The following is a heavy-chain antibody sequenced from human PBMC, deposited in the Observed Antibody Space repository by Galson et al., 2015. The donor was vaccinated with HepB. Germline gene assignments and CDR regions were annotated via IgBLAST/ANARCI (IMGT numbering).Heavy chain of an antibody. CDR1: GFTFSSYS. D-gene: IGHD6-13*01. CDR2: ISSSSSYI. J-gene: IGHJ4*02. Sequence: SLRLSCAASGFTFSSYSMNWVRQAPGKGLEWVSSISSSSSYIYYAASVRGRFTISRDNAKNSLYLQMSSLRAEDTAVYYCARDLAGAAAGVFDYWGQGTLVTVSS. V-gene: IGHV3-21*01. CDR3: ARDLAGAAAGVFDY.